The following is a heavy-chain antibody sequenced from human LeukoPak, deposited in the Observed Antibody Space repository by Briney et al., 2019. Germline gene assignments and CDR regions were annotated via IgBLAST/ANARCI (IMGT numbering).Heavy chain of an antibody. CDR3: ARDSGSGWPFDY. V-gene: IGHV1-69*13. CDR2: IIPIFGTA. J-gene: IGHJ4*02. Sequence: GASVKVSCKASGGTFSSYAISWVRRAPGQGLEWMGGIIPIFGTANYAQKFQGGVTITADESTSTAYMELSSLRSEDTAVYYCARDSGSGWPFDYWGQGTLVTVSS. D-gene: IGHD6-19*01. CDR1: GGTFSSYA.